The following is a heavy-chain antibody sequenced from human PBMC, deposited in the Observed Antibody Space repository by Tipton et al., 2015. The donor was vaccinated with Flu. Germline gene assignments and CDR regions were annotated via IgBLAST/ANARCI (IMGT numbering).Heavy chain of an antibody. V-gene: IGHV3-64D*06. Sequence: SLRLSCSASGFTFSSYAMHWVRQAPGKGLEYVSAISGNGSSTYYADSVKGRFTISRDNSKNTLYLQMSSLRAEDTAVYYCVKDRYYDRMRTPGYYCLVGGQLTRLTVSA. CDR1: GFTFSSYA. D-gene: IGHD2/OR15-2a*01. J-gene: IGHJ4*02. CDR3: VKDRYYDRMRTPGYYCLV. CDR2: ISGNGSST.